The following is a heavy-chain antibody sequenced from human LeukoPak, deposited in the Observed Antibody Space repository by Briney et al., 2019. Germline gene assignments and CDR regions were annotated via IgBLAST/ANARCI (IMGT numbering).Heavy chain of an antibody. CDR3: ARVIGWSLFDC. J-gene: IGHJ4*02. D-gene: IGHD2-15*01. CDR1: GFTFSSYG. Sequence: GGSQRLSCAASGFTFSSYGMHWVSQAPSKGLEWVAVIWYDGSKEYLADSVKGRFTISRDNSKNTVYLQMNSLKTEDTAVYYCARVIGWSLFDCWGQGTLVTVSS. V-gene: IGHV3-33*01. CDR2: IWYDGSKE.